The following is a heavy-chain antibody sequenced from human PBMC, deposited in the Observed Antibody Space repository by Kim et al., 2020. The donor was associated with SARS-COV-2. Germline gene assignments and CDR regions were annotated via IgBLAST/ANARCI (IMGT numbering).Heavy chain of an antibody. CDR1: GGSFSGYY. CDR2: IHHSGST. Sequence: SETLSLTCAVYGGSFSGYYWSWIRQPPGKGLEWIGEIHHSGSTNYNPSLKSRVTISVDTSKNQFSLTLSSVTAADTAVYYCARVQQKNSSNRFGYWRQG. V-gene: IGHV4-34*01. CDR3: ARVQQKNSSNRFGY. D-gene: IGHD2-2*01. J-gene: IGHJ4*02.